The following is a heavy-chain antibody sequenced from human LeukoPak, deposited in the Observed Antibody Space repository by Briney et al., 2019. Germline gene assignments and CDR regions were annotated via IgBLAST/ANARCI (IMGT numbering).Heavy chain of an antibody. Sequence: GESLKISCKGSGYSFNNYWIGWVRQMPGKGLDWVGIIYPGDSDTRYSPSFQGQVTISADKSISTAYLQWRSLKASDTAMYYCARRDCSSTSCSFDYWGQGTLVTVSS. J-gene: IGHJ4*02. V-gene: IGHV5-51*01. D-gene: IGHD2-2*01. CDR3: ARRDCSSTSCSFDY. CDR1: GYSFNNYW. CDR2: IYPGDSDT.